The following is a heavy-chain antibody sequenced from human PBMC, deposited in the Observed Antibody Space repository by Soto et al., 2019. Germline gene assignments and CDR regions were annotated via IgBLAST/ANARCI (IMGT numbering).Heavy chain of an antibody. V-gene: IGHV3-23*01. J-gene: IGHJ3*02. Sequence: GSLRLSCASSGFTFSSYAMNWVRQAPGKGLEWVSVISGGGYNAYYADSVQGRFTISRDNSKNTLFLQMNSLRVEDTAIYYCAKPEGADAFDIWGQGTVVTVSS. CDR3: AKPEGADAFDI. CDR2: ISGGGYNA. CDR1: GFTFSSYA. D-gene: IGHD3-16*01.